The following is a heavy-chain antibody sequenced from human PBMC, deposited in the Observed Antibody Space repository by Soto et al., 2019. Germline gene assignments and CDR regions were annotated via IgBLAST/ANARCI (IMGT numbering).Heavy chain of an antibody. CDR2: INAGNGNT. CDR3: ARSIVVVTALDY. D-gene: IGHD2-21*02. CDR1: GYTFTSYA. Sequence: QVQLVQSGAEEKKPGASVKVSCKASGYTFTSYAMHWVRQAPGQRLEWMGWINAGNGNTKYSQKFQGRVTITRDTSESTAYMELSSLRSEDTSVYYCARSIVVVTALDYWGRGTLVTVSS. J-gene: IGHJ4*02. V-gene: IGHV1-3*05.